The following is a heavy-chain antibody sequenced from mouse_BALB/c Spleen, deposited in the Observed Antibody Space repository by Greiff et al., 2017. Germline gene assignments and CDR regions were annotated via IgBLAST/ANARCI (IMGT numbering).Heavy chain of an antibody. J-gene: IGHJ4*01. V-gene: IGHV5-4*02. Sequence: EVNVVESGGGLVKPGGSLKLSCAASGFTFSDYYMYWVRQTPEKRLEWVATISDGGSYTYYPDSVKGRFTISRDNAKNNLYLQMSSLKSEDTAMYYCARDSTTDPLYYYAMDYWGQGTSVTVSS. D-gene: IGHD1-1*01. CDR3: ARDSTTDPLYYYAMDY. CDR1: GFTFSDYY. CDR2: ISDGGSYT.